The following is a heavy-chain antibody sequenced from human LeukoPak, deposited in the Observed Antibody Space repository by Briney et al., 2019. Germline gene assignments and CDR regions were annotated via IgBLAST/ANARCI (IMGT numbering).Heavy chain of an antibody. CDR2: FDPEDGET. J-gene: IGHJ4*02. V-gene: IGHV1-24*01. CDR1: GYTLTELS. Sequence: ASVKVSCKVSGYTLTELSMHWVRQAPGKGGEGRGGFDPEDGETIYAQKFQGIVTITEDTSTDTAYMELSSLRSEDTAMYYCATGPNYDFWSGYYPLDSWGQGTLVTVSS. CDR3: ATGPNYDFWSGYYPLDS. D-gene: IGHD3-3*01.